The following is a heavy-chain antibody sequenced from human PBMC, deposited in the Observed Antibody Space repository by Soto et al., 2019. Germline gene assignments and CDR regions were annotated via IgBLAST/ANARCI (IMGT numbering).Heavy chain of an antibody. Sequence: KVSCKASGGTFSSYAISWVRQAPGQGLEWMGGIIPIFGTANYAQKFQGRVTITADESTSTAYMELSSLRSEDTAVYYCARRVPAAISWFDPWGQGTLVTVSS. V-gene: IGHV1-69*01. J-gene: IGHJ5*02. CDR3: ARRVPAAISWFDP. CDR1: GGTFSSYA. D-gene: IGHD2-2*01. CDR2: IIPIFGTA.